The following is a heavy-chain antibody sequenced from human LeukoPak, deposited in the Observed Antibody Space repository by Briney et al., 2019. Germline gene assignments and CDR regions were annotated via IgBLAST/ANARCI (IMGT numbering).Heavy chain of an antibody. V-gene: IGHV3-7*01. J-gene: IGHJ4*02. Sequence: GGSLRLSCAASGFTFSSYWMSWVRQAPGKGLEWVANIKQDGSEKYYVDSVKGRFTISRDNAKNSLYLQMNSLRAEDTAVYYCARTRITMIVGLASRFDYWGQGTLVTVSS. D-gene: IGHD3-22*01. CDR2: IKQDGSEK. CDR3: ARTRITMIVGLASRFDY. CDR1: GFTFSSYW.